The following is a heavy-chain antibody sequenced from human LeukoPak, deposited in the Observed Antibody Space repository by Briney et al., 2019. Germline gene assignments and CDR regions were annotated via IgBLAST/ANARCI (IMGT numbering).Heavy chain of an antibody. D-gene: IGHD5-12*01. J-gene: IGHJ6*03. V-gene: IGHV4-34*01. Sequence: SETLSLTWAVYGGSFSGYYWSWIRQPPGKGLEWIGEINHSGSTNYNPSLKSRVTISVDTSKNQLSLKLSSVTAADTAVYYCARQVGVDIYYYYMDVWGKGTTVTVSS. CDR1: GGSFSGYY. CDR3: ARQVGVDIYYYYMDV. CDR2: INHSGST.